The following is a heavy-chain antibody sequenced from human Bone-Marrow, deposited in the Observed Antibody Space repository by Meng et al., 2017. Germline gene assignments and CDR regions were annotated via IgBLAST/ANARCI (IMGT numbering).Heavy chain of an antibody. J-gene: IGHJ4*02. D-gene: IGHD2-15*01. CDR3: ARGDYYCSGGSCYSGAYYFDY. CDR2: IIPIFGTA. Sequence: QGQRVQSGAEVKKPGSSVKVSCKASGGTFSSYAISWVRQAPGQGLEWMGGIIPIFGTANYAQKFQGRVTITADKSTSTAYMELSSLRSEDTAVYYCARGDYYCSGGSCYSGAYYFDYWGQGTLVTVSS. CDR1: GGTFSSYA. V-gene: IGHV1-69*06.